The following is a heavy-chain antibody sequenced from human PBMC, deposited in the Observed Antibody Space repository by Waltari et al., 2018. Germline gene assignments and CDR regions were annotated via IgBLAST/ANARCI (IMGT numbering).Heavy chain of an antibody. CDR2: INPNSGGT. D-gene: IGHD1-7*01. CDR1: GYTFTGYY. Sequence: QVQLVQSGAEVKKPGASVKVSCKASGYTFTGYYMHWVRQAPGQGLEWMGWINPNSGGTNYAQKFQGRVTMTRDTSISTAYMELSRLRSDDTAVYYCARGILTGTRRHDAFDIWGQGTMVTVPS. CDR3: ARGILTGTRRHDAFDI. V-gene: IGHV1-2*02. J-gene: IGHJ3*02.